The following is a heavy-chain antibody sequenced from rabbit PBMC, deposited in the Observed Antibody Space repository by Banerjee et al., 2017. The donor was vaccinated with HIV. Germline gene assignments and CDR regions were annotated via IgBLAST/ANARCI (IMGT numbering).Heavy chain of an antibody. V-gene: IGHV1S45*01. CDR1: GFSFSSSYW. D-gene: IGHD3-1*01. CDR3: ARDNRDGGYGYINL. CDR2: IYVGSSGST. Sequence: QEQLVESGGGLVQPEGSLTLTCTASGFSFSSSYWICWVRQAPGKGLECIACIYVGSSGSTYYASWAKGRFTISKTSSTTVTLQMTSLTAADTATYFCARDNRDGGYGYINLWGQGTLVTVS. J-gene: IGHJ4*01.